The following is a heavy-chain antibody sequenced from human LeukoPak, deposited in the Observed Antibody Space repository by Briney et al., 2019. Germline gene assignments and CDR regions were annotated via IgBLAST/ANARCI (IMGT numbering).Heavy chain of an antibody. V-gene: IGHV3-53*01. CDR3: ARSSGWPKDGAFDI. D-gene: IGHD6-19*01. CDR1: GFTFSSYA. J-gene: IGHJ3*02. CDR2: IYSGGNT. Sequence: GGSLRLSCAASGFTFSSYAMSWVRQAPGKGLEWVSVIYSGGNTYYADSVKGRFTISRDNSKNTLYLQMNSLRAEDTAVYFCARSSGWPKDGAFDIWGQGTMVTVSS.